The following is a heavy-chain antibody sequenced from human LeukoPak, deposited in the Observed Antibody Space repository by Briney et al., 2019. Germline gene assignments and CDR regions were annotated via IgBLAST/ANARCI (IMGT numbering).Heavy chain of an antibody. CDR3: ASGTYYYDSSGYSGDYFDY. J-gene: IGHJ4*02. D-gene: IGHD3-22*01. Sequence: GGSLRLSCAASGFTVSSNYMSWVRQAPGKGLEWVSVIYSGGSTYYADSVKGRFTISRDNSKNTLYLQMNSLRAEDTAVYYCASGTYYYDSSGYSGDYFDYWGQGTLVTVSS. CDR1: GFTVSSNY. V-gene: IGHV3-53*01. CDR2: IYSGGST.